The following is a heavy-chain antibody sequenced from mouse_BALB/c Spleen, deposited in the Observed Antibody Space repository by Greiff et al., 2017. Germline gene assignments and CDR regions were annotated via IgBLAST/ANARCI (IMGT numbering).Heavy chain of an antibody. CDR2: ISSGGST. V-gene: IGHV5-6-5*01. CDR1: GFTFSSYA. J-gene: IGHJ2*01. D-gene: IGHD2-3*01. Sequence: EVMLVESGGGLVKPGGSLKLSCAASGFTFSSYAMPWVRQTPEKRLEWVASISSGGSTYYSDRVKGRFTISRDNARNILYLQMSSLRSEDTAMYYCARGHDGYYVDYWGQGTTLTVSS. CDR3: ARGHDGYYVDY.